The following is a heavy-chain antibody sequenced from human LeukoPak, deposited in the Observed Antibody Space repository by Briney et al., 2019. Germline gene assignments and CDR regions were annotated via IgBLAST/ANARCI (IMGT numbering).Heavy chain of an antibody. V-gene: IGHV4-59*08. CDR2: IYYSWST. CDR1: GGSISSYY. CDR3: ARRVTMVRGVIHAFDI. D-gene: IGHD3-10*01. Sequence: SETLSLTCTVSGGSISSYYWSWIRQPPGKGLEWIGYIYYSWSTNYNPSLKSRVTISVDTSKNQFSLKLSSVTAADTAVYYCARRVTMVRGVIHAFDIWGQGTMVTVSS. J-gene: IGHJ3*02.